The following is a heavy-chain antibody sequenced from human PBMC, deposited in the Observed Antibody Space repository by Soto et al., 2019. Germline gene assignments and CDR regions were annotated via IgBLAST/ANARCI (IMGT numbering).Heavy chain of an antibody. CDR2: ISSSGGII. D-gene: IGHD3-10*01. CDR3: AREGSVSSSDYYAYYYGMDV. J-gene: IGHJ6*02. CDR1: GFTFSNYD. Sequence: GGSLRLSCAASGFTFSNYDINWVRQAPGKGPEWISHISSSGGIIYYADSVKGRFTISRDNAKNSLYLQMNSLRGEDTAVYYCAREGSVSSSDYYAYYYGMDVWGQGTTVTV. V-gene: IGHV3-48*03.